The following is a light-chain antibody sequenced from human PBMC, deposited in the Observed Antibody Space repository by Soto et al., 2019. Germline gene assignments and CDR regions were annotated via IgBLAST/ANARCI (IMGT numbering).Light chain of an antibody. CDR2: EVI. J-gene: IGLJ2*01. V-gene: IGLV2-14*01. CDR3: SSYTSSSTLV. CDR1: SSDVGDYNY. Sequence: QSVLTQPASVSGSPGQSITISCTATSSDVGDYNYVSWFQQYPGKAPKLMIYEVINRPSGVSNRFSGSKSGNTASLIISGLQAEDEADYCCSSYTSSSTLVFGGGTKVTVL.